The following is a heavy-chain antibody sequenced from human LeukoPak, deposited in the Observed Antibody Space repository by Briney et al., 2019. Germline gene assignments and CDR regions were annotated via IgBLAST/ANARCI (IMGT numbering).Heavy chain of an antibody. CDR2: ISYDGSNK. CDR1: GFTFNIYN. Sequence: GGSLRLSCAASGFTFNIYNMNWVRQAPGKGLEWVAVISYDGSNKYYADSVKGRLTISRDNSKNTLYLQMNSLRAEDTAVYYCATSELLWGQGTLVTVSS. D-gene: IGHD1-26*01. V-gene: IGHV3-30*03. J-gene: IGHJ4*02. CDR3: ATSELL.